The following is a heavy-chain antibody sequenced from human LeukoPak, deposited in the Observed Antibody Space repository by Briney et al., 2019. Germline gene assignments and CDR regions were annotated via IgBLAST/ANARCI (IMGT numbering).Heavy chain of an antibody. CDR2: IYTSGST. CDR1: GGSISSYY. J-gene: IGHJ6*03. V-gene: IGHV4-4*07. D-gene: IGHD5-18*01. CDR3: AREHGYSYGYNYYYMDV. Sequence: SETLSLTCTVSGGSISSYYWSWIRQPAGKGLEWIGRIYTSGSTNYNPSLKSRVTMSVDTSKHQFSQKLSSVTAADTAVYYCAREHGYSYGYNYYYMDVWGKGTTVTVSS.